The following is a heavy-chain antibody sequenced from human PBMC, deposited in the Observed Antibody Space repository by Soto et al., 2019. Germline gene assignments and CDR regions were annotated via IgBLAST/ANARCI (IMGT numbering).Heavy chain of an antibody. V-gene: IGHV4-61*01. Sequence: SATLSRTCNVSGGSVSSGTYFGSWIRQSPGKRLEWIAYIYYSGSTNYNPSLKSRATISVDTSKSQVSLTLTSVTAADATVYYCARSPNYYYYGFDVWGQGTTVT. CDR3: ARSPNYYYYGFDV. D-gene: IGHD3-10*01. CDR1: GGSVSSGTYF. J-gene: IGHJ6*02. CDR2: IYYSGST.